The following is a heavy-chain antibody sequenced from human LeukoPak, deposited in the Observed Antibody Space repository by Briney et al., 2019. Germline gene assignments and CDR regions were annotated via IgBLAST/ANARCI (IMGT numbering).Heavy chain of an antibody. CDR3: AGQGGDLSTVLLDL. V-gene: IGHV3-11*03. CDR1: GVTFRDYN. J-gene: IGHJ4*02. Sequence: GGSLRLSCAPPGVTFRDYNTSSSSQAPGKGLVWVSYISSSGTYINSADSVKGRFTISRDYPKNSLYLQMSSLRAEDTAVYYWAGQGGDLSTVLLDLGGRGTLVTVSS. CDR2: ISSSGTYI. D-gene: IGHD1-26*01.